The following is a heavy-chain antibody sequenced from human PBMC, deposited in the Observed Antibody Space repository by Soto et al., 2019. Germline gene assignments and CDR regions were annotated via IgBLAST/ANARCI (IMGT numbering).Heavy chain of an antibody. Sequence: GGSLRLSCAASGFTFSSYAMSWVRQAPGKGLEWVSAISGSGGSTYYADSVKGRFTISRDNSKNTLYLQMNSLRAEDTAVYYCAKGHSSWEPETSTVADYWGQGTLVTVSS. CDR2: ISGSGGST. CDR1: GFTFSSYA. V-gene: IGHV3-23*01. J-gene: IGHJ4*02. CDR3: AKGHSSWEPETSTVADY. D-gene: IGHD6-13*01.